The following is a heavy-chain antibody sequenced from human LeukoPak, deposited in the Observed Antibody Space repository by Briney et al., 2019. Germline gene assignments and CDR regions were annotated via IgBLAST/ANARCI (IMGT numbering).Heavy chain of an antibody. Sequence: SETLSLTCTVSGGSISSYYWSWIRQPPGKGLEWIGYIYYSGSTNYNPSLKSRVTISVDTSKNQFSLKLSSVTAADTAVYYCARHGPFRWEYQLLADAFDIWGQGTMVTVSS. V-gene: IGHV4-59*08. CDR2: IYYSGST. J-gene: IGHJ3*02. D-gene: IGHD2-2*01. CDR1: GGSISSYY. CDR3: ARHGPFRWEYQLLADAFDI.